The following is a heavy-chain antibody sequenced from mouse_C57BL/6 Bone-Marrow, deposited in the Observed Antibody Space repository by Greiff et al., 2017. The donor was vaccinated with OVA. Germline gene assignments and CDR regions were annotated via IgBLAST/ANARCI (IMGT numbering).Heavy chain of an antibody. CDR3: TRYYSKKAY. CDR2: IDPENGDT. CDR1: GFNIKDDY. Sequence: VQLQQSGAELVRPGASVKLSCTASGFNIKDDYMHWVKQRPEQGLEWIGWIDPENGDTEYASKFQGKATITADTSSNTAYLQLSSLTSEDTAVYYCTRYYSKKAYWDQGTLVTVSA. V-gene: IGHV14-4*01. D-gene: IGHD2-12*01. J-gene: IGHJ3*01.